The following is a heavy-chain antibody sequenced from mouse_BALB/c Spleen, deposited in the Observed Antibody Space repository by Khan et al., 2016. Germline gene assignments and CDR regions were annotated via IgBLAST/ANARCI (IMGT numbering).Heavy chain of an antibody. J-gene: IGHJ2*01. V-gene: IGHV1-9*01. CDR3: SRGLGRGYFDY. CDR1: GYTFSTYW. Sequence: QVQLKQSGAELMKPGASVKISCKATGYTFSTYWIEWVKQRPGHGLEWIGEILPGSGSINYNEKFKGKATFTADTSSNTAYMQLSSLTSEDSAVYYGSRGLGRGYFDYWGQGTTLTVSS. CDR2: ILPGSGSI.